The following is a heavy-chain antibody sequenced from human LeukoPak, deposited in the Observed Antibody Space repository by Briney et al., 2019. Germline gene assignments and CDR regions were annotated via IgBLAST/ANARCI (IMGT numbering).Heavy chain of an antibody. CDR3: ARGRGSSRYYFDY. Sequence: TGGSLRLSCAASGFTFGSYAVGWVRQAPGKGLEWVSAVSGSGANTYYADSVKGRFTISRDNSKNTLCLQMNSLRAEDTAVYYCARGRGSSRYYFDYWGRGTLVTVSS. CDR1: GFTFGSYA. J-gene: IGHJ4*02. D-gene: IGHD1-26*01. CDR2: VSGSGANT. V-gene: IGHV3-23*01.